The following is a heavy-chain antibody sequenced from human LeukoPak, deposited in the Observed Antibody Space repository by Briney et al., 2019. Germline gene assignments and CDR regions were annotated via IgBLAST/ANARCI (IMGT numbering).Heavy chain of an antibody. Sequence: PGGSLRLSCAASGFTFSSYAMHWVRQAPGKGLEWVAVISYDGSNKYYADSVKGRFTISRDNSKNTLYLQMNSLRAEDTAVCYCAREVATIGFYFDYWGQGTLVTVSS. J-gene: IGHJ4*02. V-gene: IGHV3-30-3*01. CDR1: GFTFSSYA. CDR3: AREVATIGFYFDY. D-gene: IGHD5-12*01. CDR2: ISYDGSNK.